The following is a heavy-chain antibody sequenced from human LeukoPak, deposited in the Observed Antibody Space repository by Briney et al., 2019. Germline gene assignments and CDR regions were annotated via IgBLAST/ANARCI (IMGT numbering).Heavy chain of an antibody. D-gene: IGHD3-10*01. V-gene: IGHV4-38-2*01. CDR1: GYSISSGYY. J-gene: IGHJ3*02. CDR3: ARLRRDYYGSGAHEFDI. CDR2: IYHSVST. Sequence: PSETLSLTCAVSGYSISSGYYWGWIRQPPGKGLEWIGSIYHSVSTYYNPSLKSRVTTSVGTSKNQFSLKLSSVTAADTVVYYCARLRRDYYGSGAHEFDIWGQGTMVTVSS.